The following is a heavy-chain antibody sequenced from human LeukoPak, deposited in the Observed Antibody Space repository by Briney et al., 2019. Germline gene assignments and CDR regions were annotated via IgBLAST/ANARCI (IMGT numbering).Heavy chain of an antibody. J-gene: IGHJ4*02. Sequence: QPGGTLRLSCAASGFTFSDHYMDWLRQAPGEGLEWVGRTRNKANSYTTEYAASVKGRFTVSKDASKNSLHLQMNSLKTEDTAVYYCARASGNSTIRYYFDNWGQGTLVTVSS. D-gene: IGHD3-3*01. CDR1: GFTFSDHY. CDR3: ARASGNSTIRYYFDN. V-gene: IGHV3-72*01. CDR2: TRNKANSYTT.